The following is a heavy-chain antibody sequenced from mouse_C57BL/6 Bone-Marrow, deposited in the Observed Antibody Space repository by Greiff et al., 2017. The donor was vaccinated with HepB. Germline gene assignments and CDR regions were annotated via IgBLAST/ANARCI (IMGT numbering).Heavy chain of an antibody. V-gene: IGHV5-4*01. CDR1: GFTFSSYA. Sequence: VQLQQSGGGLVKPGGSLKLSCAASGFTFSSYAMSWVRQTPEKRLEWVATISDGGSYTYYPDNVKGRFTISRDNAKNNLYLQMSQLKSEDTAMYYCARAPLYDYGSSLWAMDYWGQGTSVTVSS. J-gene: IGHJ4*01. D-gene: IGHD1-1*01. CDR3: ARAPLYDYGSSLWAMDY. CDR2: ISDGGSYT.